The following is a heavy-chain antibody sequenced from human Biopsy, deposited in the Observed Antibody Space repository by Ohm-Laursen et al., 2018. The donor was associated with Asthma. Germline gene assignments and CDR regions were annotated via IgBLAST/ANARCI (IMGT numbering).Heavy chain of an antibody. V-gene: IGHV4-31*01. CDR3: ARNLPGYTYGPFED. J-gene: IGHJ4*02. CDR2: IYYSGET. D-gene: IGHD5-18*01. CDR1: GASITTSPSY. Sequence: SQTLSLTCPVSGASITTSPSYWSWLRLLPGKGLEWIGCIYYSGETFFNPSLKNPLFMSIDSSKNQFSLKMTSVTVADTAVYFCARNLPGYTYGPFEDWGQGTLVTVSS.